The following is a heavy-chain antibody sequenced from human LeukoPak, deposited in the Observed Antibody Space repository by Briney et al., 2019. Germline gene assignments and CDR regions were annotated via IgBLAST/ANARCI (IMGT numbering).Heavy chain of an antibody. D-gene: IGHD3-10*01. J-gene: IGHJ4*02. V-gene: IGHV1-2*02. CDR2: INPNSGGT. CDR1: GYTFTGYY. Sequence: ASVKVSCKASGYTFTGYYMHWVRQAPGQGLEWMGWINPNSGGTNYAQKFQGRVTMTRDTSISTAYMELSRRRSDDTGVDHCGRAFSYSFDYWGQGTLVTVSS. CDR3: GRAFSYSFDY.